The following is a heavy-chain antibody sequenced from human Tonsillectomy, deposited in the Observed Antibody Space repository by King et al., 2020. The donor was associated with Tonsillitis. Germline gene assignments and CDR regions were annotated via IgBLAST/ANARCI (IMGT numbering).Heavy chain of an antibody. CDR3: ARESSLLREFDP. CDR2: MNPNSGNT. CDR1: GYTFTSYD. J-gene: IGHJ5*02. V-gene: IGHV1-8*01. D-gene: IGHD1-26*01. Sequence: VQLVESGAEVKKPGASVKVSCKASGYTFTSYDINWVRQATGQGLEWMGWMNPNSGNTGYAQKFQGRVTMTRNTSISTAYMELSSLRSEDTAVYYCARESSLLREFDPWGQGTLVTVSS.